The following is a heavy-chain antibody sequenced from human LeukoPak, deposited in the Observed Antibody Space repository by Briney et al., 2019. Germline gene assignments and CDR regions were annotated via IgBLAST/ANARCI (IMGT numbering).Heavy chain of an antibody. J-gene: IGHJ4*02. CDR2: IYYSGST. D-gene: IGHD2-2*01. Sequence: SETLSLTCTVSGGSISSSSYYWGWIRQPPGTGLEWIGSIYYSGSTYYNPSLKSRVTISVDTSKNQFSLKLSSVTAADTAVYYCARGEAPAARVDYWGQGTLVTVSS. CDR3: ARGEAPAARVDY. V-gene: IGHV4-39*07. CDR1: GGSISSSSYY.